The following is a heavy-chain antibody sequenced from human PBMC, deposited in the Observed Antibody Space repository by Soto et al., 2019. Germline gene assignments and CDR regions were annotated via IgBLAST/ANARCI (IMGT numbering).Heavy chain of an antibody. CDR1: VYTLTSYD. CDR3: ARGRRCSGYIGRRVIAY. Sequence: SVKFSCNPHVYTLTSYDINLVRQATGQGLGWMGWMNPHSGTTGYEQKFRGRVTMPRNADISTAYMELSRLRSEDTAVYYCARGRRCSGYIGRRVIAYWGQGTLVPVSS. D-gene: IGHD3-22*01. J-gene: IGHJ4*02. CDR2: MNPHSGTT. V-gene: IGHV1-8*01.